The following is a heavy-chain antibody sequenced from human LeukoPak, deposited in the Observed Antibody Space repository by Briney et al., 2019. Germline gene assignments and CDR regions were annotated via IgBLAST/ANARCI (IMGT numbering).Heavy chain of an antibody. J-gene: IGHJ4*02. CDR2: ISSSSSYI. CDR3: ARKGRGYSYGFDY. Sequence: GGSLRLSCSASGFTFSDYDMNWVRQAPGKGLEWVSSISSSSSYIYYADSVKGRFTISRDNAKNSLYLQMNSLRAEDTAVYYCARKGRGYSYGFDYWGQGTLVTVSS. D-gene: IGHD5-18*01. V-gene: IGHV3-21*01. CDR1: GFTFSDYD.